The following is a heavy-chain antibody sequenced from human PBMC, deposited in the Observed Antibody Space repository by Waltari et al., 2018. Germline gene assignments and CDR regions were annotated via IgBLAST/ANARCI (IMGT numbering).Heavy chain of an antibody. CDR3: AKSIVVVVAATGY. D-gene: IGHD2-15*01. J-gene: IGHJ4*02. CDR2: IRYDGSNK. CDR1: GFTFSGSA. Sequence: VQLVESGGGLVQPGGSLKLSCAASGFTFSGSAMHWVRQASGKGLEWVAFIRYDGSNKYYADSVKGRFTISRDNSKNTLYLQMNSLRAEDTAVYYCAKSIVVVVAATGYWGQGTLVTVSS. V-gene: IGHV3-30*02.